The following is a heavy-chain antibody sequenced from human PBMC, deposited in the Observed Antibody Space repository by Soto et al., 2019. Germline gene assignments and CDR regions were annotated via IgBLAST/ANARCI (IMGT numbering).Heavy chain of an antibody. CDR1: GFSLSNARIG. D-gene: IGHD5-12*01. V-gene: IGHV2-26*01. CDR2: IFSNDEK. J-gene: IGHJ4*02. CDR3: ARMTHYSGYDFGY. Sequence: QVTLKESGPVLVKPKETLTLTCTVSGFSLSNARIGVSWIRQPPGKALEWLAHIFSNDEKSDSTSLKSRLTISKDTYKIQVVLNLTIRDPVDTATYYCARMTHYSGYDFGYWGQGTLVTVSS.